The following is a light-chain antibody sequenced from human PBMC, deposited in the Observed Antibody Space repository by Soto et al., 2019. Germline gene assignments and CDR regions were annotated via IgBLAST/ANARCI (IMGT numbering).Light chain of an antibody. Sequence: DIQMTQSPSSVSASVGARVTIPCRASQGITNWLAWYQQKPGKAPKLLIYAASSLESGVPSRFSGSGSGTEFTLTIASLQPEDFATYYCQQYETFSGTFGPGTKVDIK. J-gene: IGKJ1*01. CDR2: AAS. CDR1: QGITNW. CDR3: QQYETFSGT. V-gene: IGKV1-12*01.